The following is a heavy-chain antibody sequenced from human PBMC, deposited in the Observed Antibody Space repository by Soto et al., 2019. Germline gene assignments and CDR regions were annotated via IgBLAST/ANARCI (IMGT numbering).Heavy chain of an antibody. CDR2: ISGSGGST. CDR1: GFTFSSYA. D-gene: IGHD3-22*01. Sequence: GGSLRLSCAASGFTFSSYAMSWVRQAPGKGLEWVSAISGSGGSTYYADSVKGRFTISRDNSKNTLYLQMNSLRAEDTAVYYCAKDTRRYYYDSSGYYPLGFDYWGQGTLVTVSS. CDR3: AKDTRRYYYDSSGYYPLGFDY. V-gene: IGHV3-23*01. J-gene: IGHJ4*02.